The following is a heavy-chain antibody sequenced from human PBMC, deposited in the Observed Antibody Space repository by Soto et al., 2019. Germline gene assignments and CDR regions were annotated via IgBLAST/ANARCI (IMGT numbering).Heavy chain of an antibody. D-gene: IGHD5-12*01. CDR2: VKDGGHT. J-gene: IGHJ4*02. Sequence: QVQLQQWGAGLLKPSETLSLNCAVTGGSLSGYYWSWIRQPPGRGLEWIGEVKDGGHTNYSPSLRGRVTLSSGPSNNQFSLRLTSVTAADTGVSYCARGQEGVVATHGAQGSLVTVSS. V-gene: IGHV4-34*01. CDR1: GGSLSGYY. CDR3: ARGQEGVVATH.